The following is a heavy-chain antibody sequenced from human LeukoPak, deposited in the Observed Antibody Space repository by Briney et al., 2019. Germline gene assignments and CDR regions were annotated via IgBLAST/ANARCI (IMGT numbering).Heavy chain of an antibody. CDR2: ISNEGSYK. CDR1: GFSFNNYG. CDR3: AGDVADAFDI. J-gene: IGHJ3*02. D-gene: IGHD2-15*01. V-gene: IGHV3-30*03. Sequence: GGSLRLSCTASGFSFNNYGMHWVRQAPGKGLEWVAGISNEGSYKFYADSVKGRITISRDNSKNTLYLQMNSLRAEDTAVYYCAGDVADAFDIWGQGTMVTVSS.